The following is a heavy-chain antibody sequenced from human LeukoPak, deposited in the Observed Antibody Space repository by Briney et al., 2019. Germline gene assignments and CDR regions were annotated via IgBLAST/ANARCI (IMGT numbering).Heavy chain of an antibody. CDR2: IYYSGST. D-gene: IGHD6-13*01. J-gene: IGHJ4*02. CDR1: GGSISSGGYY. CDR3: ARGRVAAAGYFDY. V-gene: IGHV4-31*03. Sequence: SGTLSLTCTVSGGSISSGGYYWSWIRQHPGKGLEWIGYIYYSGSTYYNPSLKSRVTISVDTSKNQFSLKLSSVTAADTAVYYCARGRVAAAGYFDYWGQGTLVTVSS.